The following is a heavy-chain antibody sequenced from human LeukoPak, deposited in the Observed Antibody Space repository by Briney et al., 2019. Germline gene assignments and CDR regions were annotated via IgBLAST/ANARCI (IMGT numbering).Heavy chain of an antibody. CDR3: ARDRGYNWNYGWFDP. CDR1: GYTFTSYY. V-gene: IGHV1-46*01. D-gene: IGHD1-7*01. CDR2: INPSGGST. J-gene: IGHJ5*02. Sequence: ASVKVSCKASGYTFTSYYMHWVRQAPGQGLEWMGIINPSGGSTSYAQKFQGRVTMTRDMSTSTVYMELSSLRSEDTAVYYCARDRGYNWNYGWFDPWGQGTLVTVSS.